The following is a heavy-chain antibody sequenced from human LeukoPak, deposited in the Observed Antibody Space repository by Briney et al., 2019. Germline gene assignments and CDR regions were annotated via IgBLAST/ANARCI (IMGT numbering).Heavy chain of an antibody. CDR1: GYTFTSYA. V-gene: IGHV1-3*01. CDR3: ARDRGSSGWYPSVIDY. CDR2: INAGNGNT. Sequence: ASVKVSCKASGYTFTSYAMHWVRQAPGQRLEWMGWINAGNGNTKYSQKFQGRVTITRDTSASTAYMELSSLRSEDTAVYYCARDRGSSGWYPSVIDYWGQGTLVTVSS. J-gene: IGHJ4*02. D-gene: IGHD6-19*01.